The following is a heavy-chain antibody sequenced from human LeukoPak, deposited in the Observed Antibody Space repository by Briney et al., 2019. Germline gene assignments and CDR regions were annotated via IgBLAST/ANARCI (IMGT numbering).Heavy chain of an antibody. D-gene: IGHD2-2*01. J-gene: IGHJ4*02. CDR1: GYSISSGYY. Sequence: PSETLSLTCTVSGYSISSGYYWGWIRPPPGKGLEWIGSIYHSGSTYYNPSLKSRVTISVDTSRNQFSLKLSSVTAADTAVYYCARGVTISAVVPAALSYFDSWGQGTLVTVSS. CDR2: IYHSGST. CDR3: ARGVTISAVVPAALSYFDS. V-gene: IGHV4-38-2*02.